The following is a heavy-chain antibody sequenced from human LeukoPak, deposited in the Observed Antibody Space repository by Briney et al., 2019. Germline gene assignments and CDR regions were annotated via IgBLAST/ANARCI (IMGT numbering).Heavy chain of an antibody. Sequence: ASVKVSCKASGGTFISYAISWVRQAPGQGLEWMGGIIPIFGTANYAQKFQGRVTITTDESTSTAYMELSSLRSEDTAVYYCARGVGRDGYLASDAFDIWGQGTMVTVSS. D-gene: IGHD5-24*01. J-gene: IGHJ3*02. CDR3: ARGVGRDGYLASDAFDI. V-gene: IGHV1-69*05. CDR1: GGTFISYA. CDR2: IIPIFGTA.